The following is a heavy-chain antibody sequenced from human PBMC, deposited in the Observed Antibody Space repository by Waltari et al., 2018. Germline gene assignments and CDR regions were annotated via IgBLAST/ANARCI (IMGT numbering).Heavy chain of an antibody. D-gene: IGHD3-22*01. CDR3: ARGDNYYASSGCPFDY. CDR2: NSSSSGTI. V-gene: IGHV3-48*03. J-gene: IGHJ4*02. Sequence: EVQLVESGGGLVQPGGSLRLSCAASGFTFSSYEMNWVRQAPGEEVEWGSYNSSSSGTIYYAASVKGRFTISRDKAKNSLYLQMNSLSAEDTAVYYCARGDNYYASSGCPFDYWGQGTLVTVSS. CDR1: GFTFSSYE.